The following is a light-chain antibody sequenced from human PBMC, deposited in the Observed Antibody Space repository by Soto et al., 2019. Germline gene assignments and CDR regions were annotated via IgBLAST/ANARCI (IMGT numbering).Light chain of an antibody. CDR1: SSNIGSNG. Sequence: QSVLSQAPSASGTPGQTVTISCSGSSSNIGSNGVDWYQQLPGTAPKLVIYRNNQRPSGVPDRFSGSKSGTSASLAISGLQSEDEADYYCASWDGSLNRPLFGGGTKLTVL. CDR2: RNN. V-gene: IGLV1-44*01. CDR3: ASWDGSLNRPL. J-gene: IGLJ2*01.